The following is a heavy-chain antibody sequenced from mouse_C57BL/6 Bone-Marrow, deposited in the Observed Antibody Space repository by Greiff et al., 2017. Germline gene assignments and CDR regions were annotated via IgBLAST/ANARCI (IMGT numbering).Heavy chain of an antibody. CDR2: IWRGGST. V-gene: IGHV2-5*01. D-gene: IGHD1-1*01. Sequence: VQLQESGPGLVQPSQSLSITCTVSGFSLTSYGVHWVRQSPGKGLEWLGVIWRGGSTDYNAAFMSRLGITKDNSKSQVFFKMNSLQADDTAISYCAKRYYYGSSYYAMDYWGQGTSVTVSS. CDR1: GFSLTSYG. CDR3: AKRYYYGSSYYAMDY. J-gene: IGHJ4*01.